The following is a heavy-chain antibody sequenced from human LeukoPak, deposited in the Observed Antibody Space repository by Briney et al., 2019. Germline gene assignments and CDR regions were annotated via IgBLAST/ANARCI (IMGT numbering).Heavy chain of an antibody. CDR1: GYTFNSYG. Sequence: GASVKVSCKASGYTFNSYGIAWVRQAPGQGPEWMGWISVYNANTRNAQKFQDRVTMTTDASTITAYMELRSLTSDDTAVYYCARDSGTWVECTRTSCYIAYWGQGTLVSVSS. V-gene: IGHV1-18*01. D-gene: IGHD2-2*02. CDR3: ARDSGTWVECTRTSCYIAY. CDR2: ISVYNANT. J-gene: IGHJ4*02.